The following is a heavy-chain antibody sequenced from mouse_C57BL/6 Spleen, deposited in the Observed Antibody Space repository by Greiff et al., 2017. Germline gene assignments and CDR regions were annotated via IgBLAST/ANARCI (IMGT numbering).Heavy chain of an antibody. CDR1: GYTFTSYW. D-gene: IGHD3-2*02. CDR3: ARGTAQATYAMDY. Sequence: QVQLQQPGAELVMPGASVKLSCKASGYTFTSYWMHWVKQRHGQGLEWIGEIDPSDSYTNYNQKFKGKSTLTVDKSSSTAYMQRSSLTSEDSAVYYCARGTAQATYAMDYWGQGTSVTVSS. CDR2: IDPSDSYT. J-gene: IGHJ4*01. V-gene: IGHV1-69*01.